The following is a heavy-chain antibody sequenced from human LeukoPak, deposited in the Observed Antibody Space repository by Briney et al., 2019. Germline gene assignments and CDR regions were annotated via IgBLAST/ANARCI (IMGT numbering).Heavy chain of an antibody. CDR2: TNPNSGGT. D-gene: IGHD2-21*02. CDR3: VRESDCGGNCYDS. Sequence: ASVKVSCKASVYTSTAYMMYWVRQAPGQGLGWMGWTNPNSGGTNYAQTFQGRVTMTRDTSITTAYMELSRLASDDTAVYYCVRESDCGGNCYDSWGQGTLVTVSS. J-gene: IGHJ4*02. CDR1: VYTSTAYM. V-gene: IGHV1-2*02.